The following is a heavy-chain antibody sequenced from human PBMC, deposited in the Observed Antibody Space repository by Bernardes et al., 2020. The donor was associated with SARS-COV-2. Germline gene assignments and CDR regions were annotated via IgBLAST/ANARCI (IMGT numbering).Heavy chain of an antibody. CDR3: ASRHSTLAFFGMDV. V-gene: IGHV1-2*02. J-gene: IGHJ6*02. CDR2: INPSSGGT. D-gene: IGHD2-2*01. CDR1: GYTFTAYY. Sequence: ASVKVSCKASGYTFTAYYIHWVRQAPGQGLEWMGWINPSSGGTNYAQRFQGRTSLTRYTSISTAYMELSSLRSDDTAVYYCASRHSTLAFFGMDVWGQGTTVTVSS.